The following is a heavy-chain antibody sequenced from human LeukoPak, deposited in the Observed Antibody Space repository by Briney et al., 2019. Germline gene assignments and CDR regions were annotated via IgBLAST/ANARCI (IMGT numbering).Heavy chain of an antibody. D-gene: IGHD6-13*01. Sequence: GGSLRLSCAASGFTFSSYAMSWVRQAPGKGLEWVSAISGSGGSTYYADSVKGRFTISRDNSKNTLYLQMNSLRAEDTAVYYCAREGYSSSWYYFSGRGYYGMDVWGQGTTVTVSS. CDR2: ISGSGGST. CDR1: GFTFSSYA. J-gene: IGHJ6*02. V-gene: IGHV3-23*01. CDR3: AREGYSSSWYYFSGRGYYGMDV.